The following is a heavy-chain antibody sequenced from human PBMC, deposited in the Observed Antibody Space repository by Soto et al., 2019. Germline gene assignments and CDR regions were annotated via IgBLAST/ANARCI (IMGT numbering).Heavy chain of an antibody. V-gene: IGHV6-1*01. CDR3: ARGEQYSGRIFDY. CDR1: GDSVSSNSAA. Sequence: QVQLQQSGPGLVKPSQTLSVTCGISGDSVSSNSAAWNWLRQSPSRGLEWLGRTYYRSKWYNDSAVSVESRITINPDPSKNHFSLQLNFVTPEDTAVYFCARGEQYSGRIFDYWGQGTLVTVSS. D-gene: IGHD1-26*01. J-gene: IGHJ4*02. CDR2: TYYRSKWYN.